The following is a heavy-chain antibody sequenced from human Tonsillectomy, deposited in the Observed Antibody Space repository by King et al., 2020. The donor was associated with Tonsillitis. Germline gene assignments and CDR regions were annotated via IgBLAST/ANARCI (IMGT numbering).Heavy chain of an antibody. CDR1: GASISSGAYY. Sequence: VQLQESGPGVVKPSQTLSLTCAVSGASISSGAYYWSWICQHPGKGLEWIGYIYYSGSTYYNPSLKSRITISIDTAKSQFSLKLRSVTAADTAVYYCVIDIYLNWFDPWGQGTLVTVSS. V-gene: IGHV4-31*11. CDR3: VIDIYLNWFDP. J-gene: IGHJ5*02. CDR2: IYYSGST. D-gene: IGHD5/OR15-5a*01.